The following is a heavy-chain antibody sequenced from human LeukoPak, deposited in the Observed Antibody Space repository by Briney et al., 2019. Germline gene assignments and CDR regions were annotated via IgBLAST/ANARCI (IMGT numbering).Heavy chain of an antibody. CDR1: GGSFSGYY. V-gene: IGHV4-34*01. CDR3: ARGPQTIAAAGGYYFDY. Sequence: PSETLPLTCAVYGGSFSGYYWSWIRQPPGKGLEWIGEINHRGSTNYNPSLKSRVTISVDTSKNQFSLKLSSVTAADTAVYYCARGPQTIAAAGGYYFDYWGQGTLVTVSS. J-gene: IGHJ4*02. D-gene: IGHD6-13*01. CDR2: INHRGST.